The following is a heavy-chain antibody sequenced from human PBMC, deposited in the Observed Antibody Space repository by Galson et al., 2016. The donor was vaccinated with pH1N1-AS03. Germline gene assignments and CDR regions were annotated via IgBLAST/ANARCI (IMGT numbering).Heavy chain of an antibody. CDR1: GISFSNAW. J-gene: IGHJ5*02. D-gene: IGHD6-13*01. Sequence: SLRLSCAASGISFSNAWMSWVRQVPGKGLEWVGRIKSKIDDGTTDYAAPVKGRFTISRDDSKNTLYLQMSSLKTDDTAVYYCTRDLGSSWDDGFSWFDPWGQGTLVTVSS. CDR3: TRDLGSSWDDGFSWFDP. V-gene: IGHV3-15*01. CDR2: IKSKIDDGTT.